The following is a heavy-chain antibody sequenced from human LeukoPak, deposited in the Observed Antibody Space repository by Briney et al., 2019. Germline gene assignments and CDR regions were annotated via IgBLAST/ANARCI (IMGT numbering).Heavy chain of an antibody. CDR3: ARGDHYDFWSDYYTQTGFFFDR. CDR1: GGSISSSSYY. Sequence: SETLSLTCTVSGGSISSSSYYWTWIRHTPGKGLDWIGEINYGGDTNYNPSLKSRVTISVDTSGNQFSLKMTSVTAADTAVYFCARGDHYDFWSDYYTQTGFFFDRWGQGTLVTVSS. J-gene: IGHJ4*02. CDR2: INYGGDT. D-gene: IGHD3-3*01. V-gene: IGHV4-39*07.